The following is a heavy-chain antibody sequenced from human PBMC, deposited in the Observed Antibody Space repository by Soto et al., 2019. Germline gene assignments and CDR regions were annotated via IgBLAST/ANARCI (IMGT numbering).Heavy chain of an antibody. J-gene: IGHJ4*02. V-gene: IGHV3-30*18. CDR2: ISYDGSNK. CDR3: AKPDDDATVLYTN. Sequence: QVQLVESGGGVVQPGRSLRLSCAASGFTFSSYGMHWVRQSPGKGLEWVAVISYDGSNKYYADSVKGRFTISRDNSKNTLYLQMNRLRAEDTAVYYCAKPDDDATVLYTNWGQGTLVTVSS. D-gene: IGHD2-8*01. CDR1: GFTFSSYG.